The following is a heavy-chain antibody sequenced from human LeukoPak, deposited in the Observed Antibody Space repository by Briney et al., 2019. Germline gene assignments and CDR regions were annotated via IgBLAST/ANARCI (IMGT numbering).Heavy chain of an antibody. CDR3: ARGFYMVRGVKLGY. V-gene: IGHV1-8*01. CDR1: GYTFTSYD. D-gene: IGHD3-10*01. CDR2: MNPNSGNT. J-gene: IGHJ4*02. Sequence: ASVKVSCKASGYTFTSYDINWVRQATGQGLGWMGWMNPNSGNTGYAQKFQGRVTMTRNTSISTAYMELSSLRSEDTAVYYCARGFYMVRGVKLGYWGQGTLVTVSS.